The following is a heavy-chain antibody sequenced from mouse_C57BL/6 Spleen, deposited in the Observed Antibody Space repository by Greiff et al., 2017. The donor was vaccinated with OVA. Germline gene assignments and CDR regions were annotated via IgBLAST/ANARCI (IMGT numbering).Heavy chain of an antibody. J-gene: IGHJ2*01. Sequence: LQESGAELARPGASVKLSCKASGYTFTSYGISWVKQRTGQGLEWIGEIYPRSGNTYYNEKFKGKATLTADKSSSTAYMELRSLTSEDSAVYFCARRGITTPVATGGYWGQGTTLTVSS. CDR3: ARRGITTPVATGGY. CDR2: IYPRSGNT. CDR1: GYTFTSYG. D-gene: IGHD1-1*01. V-gene: IGHV1-81*01.